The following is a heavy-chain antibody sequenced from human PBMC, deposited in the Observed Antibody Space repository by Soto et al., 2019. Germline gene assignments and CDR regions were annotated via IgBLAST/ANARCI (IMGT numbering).Heavy chain of an antibody. CDR2: IFSNDEK. D-gene: IGHD6-6*01. V-gene: IGHV2-26*01. J-gene: IGHJ4*02. CDR3: ARISLSSSSDYFDY. CDR1: GFSLSNARMG. Sequence: QVTLKESGPVLVNPTETLTLTCTVSGFSLSNARMGVSWIRQPPGKALEWLAHIFSNDEKSYSTSLKSRLTISKDTSKSQVVLTMTNMDPVDTATYYCARISLSSSSDYFDYWGQGTLVTVSS.